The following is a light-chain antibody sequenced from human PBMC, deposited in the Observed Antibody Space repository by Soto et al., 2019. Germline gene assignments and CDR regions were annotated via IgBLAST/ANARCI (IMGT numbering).Light chain of an antibody. Sequence: EIVLTQSPGTLSLSPGERATLSCRASQSVRSNYLAWYQQKPGQAPRLLIYAASSRATGIPDRFSDSGSGTDFTLTISRLEPEDSAVYHCHPYGTTPGTFGQGTKLEIK. CDR2: AAS. J-gene: IGKJ2*01. CDR3: HPYGTTPGT. V-gene: IGKV3-20*01. CDR1: QSVRSNY.